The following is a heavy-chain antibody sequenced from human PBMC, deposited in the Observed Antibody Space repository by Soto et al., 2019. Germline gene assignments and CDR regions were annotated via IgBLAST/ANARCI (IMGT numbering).Heavy chain of an antibody. CDR2: ISSSSSYI. CDR1: GFTFSSYS. J-gene: IGHJ6*02. CDR3: ARDSSGRQYYGMDV. V-gene: IGHV3-21*01. D-gene: IGHD3-22*01. Sequence: SCAASGFTFSSYSMNWVRQAPGKGLEWVSSISSSSSYIYYADSVKGRFTISRDNAKNSLYLQMNSLRAEDTAVYYCARDSSGRQYYGMDVWGQGTTVTVSS.